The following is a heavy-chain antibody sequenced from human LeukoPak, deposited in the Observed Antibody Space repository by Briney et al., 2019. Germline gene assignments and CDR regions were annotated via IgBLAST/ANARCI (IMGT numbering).Heavy chain of an antibody. CDR3: AKMLRQLSIAAAGTPIDY. CDR2: ISYDGSNK. CDR1: GFTFSSYA. Sequence: GGSLRLSCAASGFTFSSYAMHWVRQAPGKGLEWVAVISYDGSNKYYADSVKGRFTISRDNSKNTLYLQMNSLRAEDTAVYYCAKMLRQLSIAAAGTPIDYWGQGTLVTVSS. J-gene: IGHJ4*02. D-gene: IGHD6-13*01. V-gene: IGHV3-30*18.